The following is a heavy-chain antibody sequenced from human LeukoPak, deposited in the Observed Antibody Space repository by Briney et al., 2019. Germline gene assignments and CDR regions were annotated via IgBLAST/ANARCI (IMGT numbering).Heavy chain of an antibody. V-gene: IGHV4-38-2*01. CDR2: IYHSGST. CDR3: ARRSGETGTNWFDP. Sequence: SETLSLTCAVSGYSISSGYYWGRIRQPPGKGLEWIGSIYHSGSTYYNPSLKSRVTISLDTSKNQFSLKLSSVTAADTAVYYCARRSGETGTNWFDPWGQGTLVTVSS. J-gene: IGHJ5*02. CDR1: GYSISSGYY. D-gene: IGHD3-10*01.